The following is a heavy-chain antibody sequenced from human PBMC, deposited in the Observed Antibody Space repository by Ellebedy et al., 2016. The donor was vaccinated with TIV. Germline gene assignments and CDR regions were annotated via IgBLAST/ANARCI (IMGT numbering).Heavy chain of an antibody. CDR3: AANHYCSGGSDYSDY. D-gene: IGHD2-15*01. CDR1: GYTFTSYY. Sequence: AASVKVSCKASGYTFTSYYMHWVRQAPGQGLEWMGIINPSGGSTSYAQKFQGRVTMTRDTSTSTAYMELSSLRSEDTAVYYCAANHYCSGGSDYSDYWGQGTLVTVSS. V-gene: IGHV1-46*01. J-gene: IGHJ4*02. CDR2: INPSGGST.